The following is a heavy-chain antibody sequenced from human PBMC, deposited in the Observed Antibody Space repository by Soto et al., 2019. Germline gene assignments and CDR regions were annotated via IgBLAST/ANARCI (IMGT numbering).Heavy chain of an antibody. Sequence: GGSLRLSCAASGFTFDDYAMHWVRQAPGKGLEWVSGISCSGGNIGYADSVKGRFTISRDNAKNTLYLQMNSLRADDMAVYYCAKRGGAPPRYFDYWGQGTLVTVSS. CDR2: ISCSGGNI. D-gene: IGHD3-10*01. CDR3: AKRGGAPPRYFDY. V-gene: IGHV3-9*03. J-gene: IGHJ4*02. CDR1: GFTFDDYA.